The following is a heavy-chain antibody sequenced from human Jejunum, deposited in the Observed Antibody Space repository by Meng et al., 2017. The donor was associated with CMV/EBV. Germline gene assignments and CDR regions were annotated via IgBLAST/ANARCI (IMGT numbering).Heavy chain of an antibody. CDR1: SFTSYW. Sequence: SFTSYWIGWVRQVPGEGLEWVGIIYPDDSDTRYSPSFQGQVIISVDKSISTAYLQWSSLKASDSAMYYCARRYCSSTTTCGMDVWGQGTTVTVSS. CDR3: ARRYCSSTTTCGMDV. D-gene: IGHD2-2*01. CDR2: IYPDDSDT. V-gene: IGHV5-51*01. J-gene: IGHJ6*02.